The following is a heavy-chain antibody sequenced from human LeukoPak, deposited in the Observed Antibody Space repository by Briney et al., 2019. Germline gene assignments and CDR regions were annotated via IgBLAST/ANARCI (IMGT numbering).Heavy chain of an antibody. V-gene: IGHV4-34*01. Sequence: SETLSLTCAVSGAPFSNYYWSWVRQSPRQGLEWIGEINHSGYTNYNPSLKSRVTMSIDTSKNQFSLILTSVTAADAGVHYCTRAVAGHPDWGQGTLVTVSS. D-gene: IGHD6-19*01. CDR3: TRAVAGHPD. J-gene: IGHJ4*02. CDR2: INHSGYT. CDR1: GAPFSNYY.